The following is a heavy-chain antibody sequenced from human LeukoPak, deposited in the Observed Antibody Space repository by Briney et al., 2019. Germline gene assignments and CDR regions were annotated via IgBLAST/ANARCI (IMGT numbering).Heavy chain of an antibody. V-gene: IGHV4-38-2*01. CDR2: FFQSHKS. CDR3: ARVLSLPYLLDS. CDR1: GHSTTRGYY. J-gene: IGHJ4*02. Sequence: SETLSLTCAISGHSTTRGYYWAWFRQSPGKGLEWIATFFQSHKSFYNASLESRVTMSLDTSKSQFSLNLTSVTAADTAVYSCARVLSLPYLLDSWGRGTQVTVSS.